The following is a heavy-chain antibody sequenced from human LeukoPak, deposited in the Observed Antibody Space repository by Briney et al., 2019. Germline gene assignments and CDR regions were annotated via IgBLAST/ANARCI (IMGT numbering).Heavy chain of an antibody. CDR2: IYYSGST. V-gene: IGHV4-59*01. CDR3: ARETEEYDFGSGVYLDYFDY. D-gene: IGHD2/OR15-2a*01. Sequence: SETLSLTCTVSGGSMSSYYWSWIRQPPGKGLEWIGYIYYSGSTTYNPSLKSRVTISVDTSKNQFSLKLSSVTAADTAVYYCARETEEYDFGSGVYLDYFDYWGQGTLVTVSS. CDR1: GGSMSSYY. J-gene: IGHJ4*02.